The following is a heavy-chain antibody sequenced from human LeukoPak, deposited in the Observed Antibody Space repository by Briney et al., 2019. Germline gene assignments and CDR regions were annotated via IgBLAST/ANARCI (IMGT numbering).Heavy chain of an antibody. V-gene: IGHV3-23*01. D-gene: IGHD4-17*01. CDR3: AKHVNTYYGDYTFFDY. CDR1: GFTFSSYA. J-gene: IGHJ4*02. Sequence: PGGSLRLSCATSGFTFSSYAMSWVRQAPGKGLEWVSAISGSGGSKYYADSVKGRFTISRDNPMHTLYLQMNSLRAEDTAVYYCAKHVNTYYGDYTFFDYWGQGTLVTVSS. CDR2: ISGSGGSK.